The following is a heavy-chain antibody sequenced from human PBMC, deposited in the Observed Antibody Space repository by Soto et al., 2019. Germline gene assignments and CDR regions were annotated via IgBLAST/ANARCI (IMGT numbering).Heavy chain of an antibody. CDR2: ISYDGSNK. CDR3: AKDRRITRGHSLDYFDY. J-gene: IGHJ4*02. CDR1: GFTFSSYG. D-gene: IGHD2-2*01. V-gene: IGHV3-30*18. Sequence: GGSLRLSCAASGFTFSSYGMHWVRQAPGKGLEWVAVISYDGSNKYYADSVKGRFTISRDNSKNTLYLQMNSLRAEDTAVYYCAKDRRITRGHSLDYFDYWGQGTLVTVSS.